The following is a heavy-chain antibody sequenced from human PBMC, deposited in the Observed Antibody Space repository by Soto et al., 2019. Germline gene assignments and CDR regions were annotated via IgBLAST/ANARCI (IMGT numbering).Heavy chain of an antibody. V-gene: IGHV4-30-4*01. J-gene: IGHJ5*02. D-gene: IGHD6-25*01. CDR3: AKDPSPQPITAVTPGWFDP. CDR2: IYQSTTT. CDR1: GDSISTVDYF. Sequence: PSETLSLTCSVSGDSISTVDYFWAWIRQPPGQALEYIGYIYQSTTTYYNPSLESRVAISVDRSKNQFSLKLSSVTAADTAVYFCAKDPSPQPITAVTPGWFDPWGQGIAVTVSS.